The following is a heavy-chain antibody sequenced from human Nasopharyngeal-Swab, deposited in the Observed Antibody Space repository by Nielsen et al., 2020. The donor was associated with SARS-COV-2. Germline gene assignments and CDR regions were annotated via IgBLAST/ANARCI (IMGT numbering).Heavy chain of an antibody. V-gene: IGHV1-3*01. CDR2: INAGNGNT. D-gene: IGHD6-19*01. J-gene: IGHJ4*02. CDR3: ARVGGSSGWLS. Sequence: WARQAPGQRFEWMGWINAGNGNTKYPQKFQGRVTITRDTSASTAYMELSSLRSEDTAVYYCARVGGSSGWLSWGQGTLVTVSS.